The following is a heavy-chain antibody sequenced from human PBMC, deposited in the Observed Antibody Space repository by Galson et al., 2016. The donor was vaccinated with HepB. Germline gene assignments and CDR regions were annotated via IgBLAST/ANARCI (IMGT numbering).Heavy chain of an antibody. CDR1: GGSVSSGSNY. Sequence: ETLSLTCTVSGGSVSSGSNYWTWIRQPPGKGLEWIGFIHYSGTTNHNPPLKRRVNMSVDTSKNQFTLKLSSVTAADTAVYYCASAPFGVVSVWFDPWGQGTLVTVSS. J-gene: IGHJ5*02. V-gene: IGHV4-61*01. CDR2: IHYSGTT. CDR3: ASAPFGVVSVWFDP. D-gene: IGHD3-3*01.